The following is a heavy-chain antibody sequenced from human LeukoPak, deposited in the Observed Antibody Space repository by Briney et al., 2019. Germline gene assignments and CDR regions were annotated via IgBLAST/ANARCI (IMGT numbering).Heavy chain of an antibody. CDR1: GGSVSRDY. Sequence: SETLCLTLTVSGGSVSRDYWSWIRQPPGKGMEWIGYIYYSGSTNYNPSLKSRVTISVDTSKNQFSLKLSSVTAADTAVYYCARATSGWSEYFDYWGQGTLVTVSS. V-gene: IGHV4-59*08. J-gene: IGHJ4*02. CDR3: ARATSGWSEYFDY. CDR2: IYYSGST. D-gene: IGHD6-19*01.